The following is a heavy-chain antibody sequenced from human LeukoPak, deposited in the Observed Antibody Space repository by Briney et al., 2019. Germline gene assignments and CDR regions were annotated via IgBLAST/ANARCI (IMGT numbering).Heavy chain of an antibody. J-gene: IGHJ3*02. CDR1: GDSISSGSYY. Sequence: SSETLSLTCTVSGDSISSGSYYWSWIRQPAGKGLEWIGRIYTSGSTNCNPSLKSRVTISVDTSKNQFSLKLSSVTAADTAVYYCARAAEAFDIWGQGTMVTVSS. CDR2: IYTSGST. CDR3: ARAAEAFDI. V-gene: IGHV4-61*02.